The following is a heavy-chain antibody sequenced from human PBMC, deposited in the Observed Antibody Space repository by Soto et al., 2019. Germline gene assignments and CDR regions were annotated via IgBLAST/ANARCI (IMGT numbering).Heavy chain of an antibody. CDR3: ARGEETPDWYWGFDY. Sequence: QVQLQESGPGQVKPSETLSLSCSVSGGSITDYYWNWIRQPPGKGLEWIGYMYYNGRPDYDPSLKSRVTVSVDGSKNLFSLIPNSVSAADTAMYFCARGEETPDWYWGFDYWGQGILVTVSS. D-gene: IGHD2-21*02. V-gene: IGHV4-59*01. CDR2: MYYNGRP. J-gene: IGHJ4*02. CDR1: GGSITDYY.